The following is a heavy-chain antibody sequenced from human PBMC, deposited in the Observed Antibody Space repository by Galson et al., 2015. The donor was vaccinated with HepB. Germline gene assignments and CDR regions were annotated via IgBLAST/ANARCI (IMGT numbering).Heavy chain of an antibody. CDR2: IYYSGST. D-gene: IGHD3-10*01. V-gene: IGHV4-31*03. Sequence: LSLTCTVSGGSISSGGYYWSWIRQHPGKGLEWIGYIYYSGSTYYNPSLKSRVTISVDTSKNQFSLKLSSVTAADTAVYYCAREAREMVRGVIITLIDYWGQGTLVTVSS. J-gene: IGHJ4*02. CDR3: AREAREMVRGVIITLIDY. CDR1: GGSISSGGYY.